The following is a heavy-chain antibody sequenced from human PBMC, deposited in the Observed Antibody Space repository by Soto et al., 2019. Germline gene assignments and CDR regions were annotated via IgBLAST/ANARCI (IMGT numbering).Heavy chain of an antibody. CDR2: INPSGGST. V-gene: IGHV1-46*01. CDR3: ARGGGYCSGGSCYDYYYGMDV. Sequence: ASVKVSCKASRYTFTSKYMHWARQEHGQGLEWMGIINPSGGSTSYAQKVQGRVTMTRDTSTSTVYMELSSLRSEDTAVYYCARGGGYCSGGSCYDYYYGMDVWGQGTTVTVSS. D-gene: IGHD2-15*01. J-gene: IGHJ6*02. CDR1: RYTFTSKY.